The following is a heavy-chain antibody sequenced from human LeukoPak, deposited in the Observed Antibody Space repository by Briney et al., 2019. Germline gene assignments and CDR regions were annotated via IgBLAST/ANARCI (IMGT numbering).Heavy chain of an antibody. CDR1: GFHFSYA. D-gene: IGHD2-2*01. Sequence: GGSLRLSCAGAGFHFSYAMTWVRQAPGKGLEWVSAITGSGDSTYYGDSVKGRFTISRDNSKNTLYLQMKSLRAEDTAIYYCAKSSDPYCSSTSCFPKTYWYFDLWGRGTLVTVSS. CDR3: AKSSDPYCSSTSCFPKTYWYFDL. J-gene: IGHJ2*01. V-gene: IGHV3-23*01. CDR2: ITGSGDST.